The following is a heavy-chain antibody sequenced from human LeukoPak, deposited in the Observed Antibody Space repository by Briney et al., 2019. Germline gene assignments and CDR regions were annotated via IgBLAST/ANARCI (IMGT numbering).Heavy chain of an antibody. Sequence: SETLSLTCDVHGGSFSGYYWSWIRQPPEKGLEWIGEINHSGRTNYNPSLKSRVTISVDTSKNQFSLKLSSVTAADTAVYYCARGSPVLRYFDWLSRNSNWFDPWGQGTLVTVSS. CDR3: ARGSPVLRYFDWLSRNSNWFDP. J-gene: IGHJ5*02. CDR2: INHSGRT. V-gene: IGHV4-34*01. D-gene: IGHD3-9*01. CDR1: GGSFSGYY.